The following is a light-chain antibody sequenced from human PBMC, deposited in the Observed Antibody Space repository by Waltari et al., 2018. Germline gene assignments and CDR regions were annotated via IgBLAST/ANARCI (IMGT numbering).Light chain of an antibody. CDR3: AAWDDSLNGPYV. V-gene: IGLV1-44*01. J-gene: IGLJ1*01. Sequence: QSVLTQPPSASGTPGQRVNISCSGRSSHIGRKPVTWSQQLPGTAPKPLISRNNQRPSGIPDRFSGSNSGTSASLAISGLQSEDEADYYCAAWDDSLNGPYVFGTGTKVTVL. CDR1: SSHIGRKP. CDR2: RNN.